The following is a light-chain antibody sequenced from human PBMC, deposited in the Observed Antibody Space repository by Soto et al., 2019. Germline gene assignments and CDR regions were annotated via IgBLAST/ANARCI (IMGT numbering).Light chain of an antibody. J-gene: IGKJ1*01. CDR3: QQYGTYLWT. Sequence: DIHMTHSPASLSACFGYIVTITCGASQSISSWLAWFQQKPGKAPKLLMYDASSLESGVPSRFSGSGSGTEFTLTISSLQPDDFATYYCQQYGTYLWTLGQGTKVDIK. CDR2: DAS. V-gene: IGKV1-5*01. CDR1: QSISSW.